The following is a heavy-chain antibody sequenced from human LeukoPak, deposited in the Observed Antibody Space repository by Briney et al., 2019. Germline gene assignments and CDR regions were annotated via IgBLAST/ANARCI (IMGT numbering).Heavy chain of an antibody. Sequence: GGSLRLSCAASGFTFSSYSMNWVRQAPGKGLEWVSSISSSSSYIYYADSVKGRFTISRDNAKNSLYLQMNSLRAEDTAVYYCARDGIGGFGEEWGFDIWGQGTMVTVSS. J-gene: IGHJ3*02. V-gene: IGHV3-21*01. CDR1: GFTFSSYS. CDR3: ARDGIGGFGEEWGFDI. CDR2: ISSSSSYI. D-gene: IGHD3-10*01.